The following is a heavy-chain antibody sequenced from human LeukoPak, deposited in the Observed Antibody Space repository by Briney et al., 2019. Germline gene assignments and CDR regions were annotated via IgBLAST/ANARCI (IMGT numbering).Heavy chain of an antibody. V-gene: IGHV3-23*01. CDR1: GFTFSSYA. CDR3: AKGLKYYYDSSPSPGMY. CDR2: ISGSGGST. D-gene: IGHD3-22*01. Sequence: GGSLRLSCAASGFTFSSYAMSWVRQAPGKGLEWVSAISGSGGSTYYADSVKGRFTISRDNSKNTLYLQMNSLRAEDTAVYYRAKGLKYYYDSSPSPGMYWGQGTLVTVSS. J-gene: IGHJ4*02.